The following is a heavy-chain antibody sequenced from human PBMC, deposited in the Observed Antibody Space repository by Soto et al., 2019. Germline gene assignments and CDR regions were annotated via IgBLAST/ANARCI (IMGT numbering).Heavy chain of an antibody. CDR2: INPSGGST. D-gene: IGHD2-21*01. J-gene: IGHJ4*02. CDR1: GYTFTSYY. V-gene: IGHV1-46*01. CDR3: ARVSSPGGRPIPILPPDY. Sequence: GASVKVSWKASGYTFTSYYMHWVRQAPGQGLEWMGIINPSGGSTSYAQKFQGRVTMTRDTSTSTVYMELSSLRSEDTAVYYCARVSSPGGRPIPILPPDYWRQGTLVTVSS.